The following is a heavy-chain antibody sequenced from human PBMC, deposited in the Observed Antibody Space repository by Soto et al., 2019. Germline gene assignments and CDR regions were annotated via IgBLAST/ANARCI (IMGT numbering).Heavy chain of an antibody. J-gene: IGHJ4*02. D-gene: IGHD3-16*01. CDR2: ISDSGGST. CDR1: GFTFRNHG. Sequence: GGSLRLSCTASGFTFRNHGMSWVRQAPGKGPEWLAIISDSGGSTYYADSVKGRLSISRDNSKNTLFLQMNSLRAEDTAIYCCARAGQRYYFDFWGQGTLVTVYS. CDR3: ARAGQRYYFDF. V-gene: IGHV3-23*01.